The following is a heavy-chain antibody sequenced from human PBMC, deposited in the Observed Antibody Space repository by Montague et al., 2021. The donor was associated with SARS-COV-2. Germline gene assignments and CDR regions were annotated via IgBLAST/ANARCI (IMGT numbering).Heavy chain of an antibody. D-gene: IGHD2-15*01. J-gene: IGHJ6*02. CDR3: ARERLDCSGTSCYTGGLDV. CDR1: GGSVRSGLYY. V-gene: IGHV4-61*01. CDR2: VYYSGTA. Sequence: SETLSLTCTVSGGSVRSGLYYWTWIRQPPGKGLEWIGYVYYSGTANHNPSLKSRLTLTVDTSKNQFSLKLSSVTAADTAVYYCARERLDCSGTSCYTGGLDVWGQGTMVTVSS.